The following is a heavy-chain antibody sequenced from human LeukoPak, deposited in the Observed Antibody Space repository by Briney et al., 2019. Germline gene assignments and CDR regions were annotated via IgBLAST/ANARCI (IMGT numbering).Heavy chain of an antibody. CDR2: ISSAGSDM. V-gene: IGHV3-48*03. D-gene: IGHD6-6*01. CDR1: GFTFNDYE. J-gene: IGHJ4*02. Sequence: PGGSLRLSCAASGFTFNDYEMNWGRQAPGKGLEWSSYISSAGSDMYYADFVKGRFTVSRDNAKNSLFLQMNSLRAEDTAVYYCARDTPKFSSSADYWGQGTLVTVSS. CDR3: ARDTPKFSSSADY.